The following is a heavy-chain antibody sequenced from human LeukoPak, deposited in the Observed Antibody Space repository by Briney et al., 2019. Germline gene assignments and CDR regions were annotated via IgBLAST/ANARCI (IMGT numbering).Heavy chain of an antibody. V-gene: IGHV4-59*01. CDR1: GGSISSYY. CDR2: IYYSGST. D-gene: IGHD6-13*01. Sequence: SETLSLTCTVSGGSISSYYWSWIRQPPGKGLEWIGYIYYSGSTNYNPSLKSRVTISVDTSKDQFSLKLSSVTAADTAVYYCAREYSYSSSWYGGDAFDIWGQGTMVTVSS. CDR3: AREYSYSSSWYGGDAFDI. J-gene: IGHJ3*02.